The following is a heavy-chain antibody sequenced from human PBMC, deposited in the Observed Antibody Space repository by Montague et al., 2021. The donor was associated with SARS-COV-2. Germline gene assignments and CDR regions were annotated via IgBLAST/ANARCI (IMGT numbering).Heavy chain of an antibody. Sequence: SETLSLTCTVSGGSISSHNHYWDWIRQPPGKGLEWIGSIYDSGSTYYNPSLKSRVTISVDTSKNHFSLKLSSVTAADTAVYYCARRGRKLLPVATTIGGFDIWGQGTMVTVSS. J-gene: IGHJ3*02. D-gene: IGHD5-12*01. CDR1: GGSISSHNHY. CDR3: ARRGRKLLPVATTIGGFDI. CDR2: IYDSGST. V-gene: IGHV4-39*02.